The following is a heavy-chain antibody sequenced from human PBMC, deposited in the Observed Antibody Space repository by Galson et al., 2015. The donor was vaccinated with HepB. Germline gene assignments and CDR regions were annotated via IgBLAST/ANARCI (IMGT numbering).Heavy chain of an antibody. CDR1: GFTVSNNY. V-gene: IGHV3-53*01. CDR2: IYSGVNT. Sequence: SLRLSCAASGFTVSNNYMSWVRQAPGKGLEWLSVIYSGVNTYYADSVKGRFTVSRDNSKNTLYLQMNSLRAEDTAVYYCARVPNDYGDYWGQGTLVTVSS. CDR3: ARVPNDYGDY. J-gene: IGHJ4*02.